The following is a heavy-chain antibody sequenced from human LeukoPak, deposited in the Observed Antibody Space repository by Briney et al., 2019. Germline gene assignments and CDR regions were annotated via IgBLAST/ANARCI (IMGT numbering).Heavy chain of an antibody. J-gene: IGHJ4*02. V-gene: IGHV3-30-3*01. D-gene: IGHD3-16*01. Sequence: GGSLRLSCAASGFTFSSYAMHWVRQAPGKGLEWVAVMSSDGSNKYYADSVKGRFTISRNTSKNTLYLQMNSLRAEDTAVYYCAKVLLGNKPQAPVNYWGQRTLVTVSS. CDR3: AKVLLGNKPQAPVNY. CDR2: MSSDGSNK. CDR1: GFTFSSYA.